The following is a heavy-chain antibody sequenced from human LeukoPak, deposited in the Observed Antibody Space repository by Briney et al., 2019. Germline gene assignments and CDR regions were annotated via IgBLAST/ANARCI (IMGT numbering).Heavy chain of an antibody. J-gene: IGHJ5*02. CDR2: VHYSGSI. V-gene: IGHV4-59*01. Sequence: SETLSLTCTVSGGSISSYYWSWIRQPPGKGLEWIGYVHYSGSINYNPSLKSRVTISVDTSKNQFSLKLSSVTAADTAVYYCARSHYGEGLNWFDPWGQGTLVTVSS. CDR3: ARSHYGEGLNWFDP. CDR1: GGSISSYY. D-gene: IGHD4-17*01.